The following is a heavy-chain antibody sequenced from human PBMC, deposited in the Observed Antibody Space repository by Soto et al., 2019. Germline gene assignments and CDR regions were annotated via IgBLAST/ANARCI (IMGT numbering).Heavy chain of an antibody. CDR1: GGSFSGYY. CDR3: ARARKGNTRYIAAAGTGGMDV. D-gene: IGHD6-13*01. Sequence: QVQLQQWGAGLLKPSETLSLTCAVYGGSFSGYYWSWIRQPPGKGLEWIGEINHSGSTNYNPSLKSRVTISVDTSKNQFSLKLSSVTAADTAVYYCARARKGNTRYIAAAGTGGMDVWGQGTTVTVSS. V-gene: IGHV4-34*01. J-gene: IGHJ6*02. CDR2: INHSGST.